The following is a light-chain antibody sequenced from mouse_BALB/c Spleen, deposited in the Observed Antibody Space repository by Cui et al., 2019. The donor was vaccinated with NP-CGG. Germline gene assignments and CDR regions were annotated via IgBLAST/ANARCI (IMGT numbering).Light chain of an antibody. CDR3: ALWYSNHWV. V-gene: IGLV1*01. CDR2: GTN. CDR1: TGAVTTSNY. Sequence: ADVTQQSALTTSPGETVTLTCRSNTGAVTTSNYANWVQEKPDHLFTGLIGGTNNRAPGVPARFSGSLIGDKAALTITGAQTEDEAIYFCALWYSNHWVFGGGTKLTVL. J-gene: IGLJ1*01.